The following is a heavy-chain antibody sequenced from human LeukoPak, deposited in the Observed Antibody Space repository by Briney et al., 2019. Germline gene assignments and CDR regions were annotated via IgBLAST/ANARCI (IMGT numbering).Heavy chain of an antibody. CDR3: ATAYDSSGYYWTVFDY. D-gene: IGHD3-22*01. Sequence: GGSLRLSYAASGFTFSSYAMSWVRQAPGKGLEWVSAISGSGGSTYYADSVKGRFTISRDNSKNTLYLQMNSLRAEDTAVYYCATAYDSSGYYWTVFDYWGQGTLVTVSS. CDR1: GFTFSSYA. CDR2: ISGSGGST. J-gene: IGHJ4*02. V-gene: IGHV3-23*01.